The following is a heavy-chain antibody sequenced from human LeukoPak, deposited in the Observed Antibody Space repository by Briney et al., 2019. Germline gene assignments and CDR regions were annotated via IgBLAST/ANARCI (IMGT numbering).Heavy chain of an antibody. CDR2: IYTSGST. CDR3: ATQGVPAANYYYGMDV. V-gene: IGHV4-4*07. CDR1: GGSISSYY. J-gene: IGHJ6*02. D-gene: IGHD2-2*01. Sequence: SETLSLTCTVSGGSISSYYWSWIRQPAGKGLEWIGRIYTSGSTNYNPSLKSRVTMSVDTSKNQFSLKLSSVTAADTAVYYCATQGVPAANYYYGMDVWGQGTTVTVSS.